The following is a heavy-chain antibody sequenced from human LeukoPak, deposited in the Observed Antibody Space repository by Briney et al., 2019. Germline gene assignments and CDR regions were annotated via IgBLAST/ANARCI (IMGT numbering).Heavy chain of an antibody. V-gene: IGHV3-7*01. J-gene: IGHJ4*02. D-gene: IGHD6-13*01. CDR3: ARDQGSLPCHS. CDR2: IRRDGDEK. CDR1: GFTFSDYW. Sequence: GGSLRLSCAASGFTFSDYWMRWVRQAPGKGREWGANIRRDGDEKHYVDSVKGRFTIARDNATNSVLLQMNSLRDDDTAIYYCARDQGSLPCHSWGQGTLLSVSS.